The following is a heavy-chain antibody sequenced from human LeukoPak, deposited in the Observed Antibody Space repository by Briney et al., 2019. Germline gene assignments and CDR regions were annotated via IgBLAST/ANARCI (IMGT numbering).Heavy chain of an antibody. CDR3: AKNRGAGSHYYYHMNV. V-gene: IGHV1-24*01. D-gene: IGHD1-26*01. J-gene: IGHJ6*03. CDR2: FDPEDGET. CDR1: GYTLTELS. Sequence: ASVKVSCKVSGYTLTELSMHWVRQAPGKGLEWMGGFDPEDGETIYAQKFQGRVTMTEDTSTDTAYMELSSLRVEDTAVYYCAKNRGAGSHYYYHMNVWGKGTTVTVSS.